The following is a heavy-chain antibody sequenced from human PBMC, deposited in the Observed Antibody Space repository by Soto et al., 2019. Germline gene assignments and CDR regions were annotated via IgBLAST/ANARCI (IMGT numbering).Heavy chain of an antibody. J-gene: IGHJ3*02. CDR3: ARGGRYYDSSGYLLGHAFDI. CDR1: GGTFSSYA. D-gene: IGHD3-22*01. Sequence: SVKVSCKASGGTFSSYAIGWVRQAPGQGLEWMGGIIPIFGTANYAQKFQGRVTITADESTSTAYMELSSLRSEDTAVYYCARGGRYYDSSGYLLGHAFDIWGQGTMVTVSS. CDR2: IIPIFGTA. V-gene: IGHV1-69*13.